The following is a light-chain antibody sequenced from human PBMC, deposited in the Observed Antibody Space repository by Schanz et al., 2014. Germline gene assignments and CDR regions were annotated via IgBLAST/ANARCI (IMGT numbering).Light chain of an antibody. J-gene: IGLJ2*01. V-gene: IGLV2-14*03. CDR3: SSYAGSNTLV. CDR1: SRDVGGYNY. CDR2: DVS. Sequence: QSALTQPASVSGSPGQSITISCTGTSRDVGGYNYVSWYQQHPGKAPKLMIYDVSTRPSGVSNRFSGSKSGNTASLTVSGLQAEDEADYYCSSYAGSNTLVFGGGTKVTVL.